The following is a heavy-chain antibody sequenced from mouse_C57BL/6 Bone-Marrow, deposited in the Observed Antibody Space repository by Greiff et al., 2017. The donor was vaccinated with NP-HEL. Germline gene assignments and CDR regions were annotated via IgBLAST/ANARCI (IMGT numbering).Heavy chain of an antibody. V-gene: IGHV1-82*01. Sequence: QVQLQQSGPELVKPGASVKISCKASGYAFSSSWMNWVKQRPGKGLEWIGRIYPGDGDTNYNGKFKGKATLTADKSSSTAYMQLSSLTSEDSAVYFRARCYYDYDGPFAYYAMDYWGQGTSVTVSS. D-gene: IGHD2-4*01. J-gene: IGHJ4*01. CDR3: ARCYYDYDGPFAYYAMDY. CDR1: GYAFSSSW. CDR2: IYPGDGDT.